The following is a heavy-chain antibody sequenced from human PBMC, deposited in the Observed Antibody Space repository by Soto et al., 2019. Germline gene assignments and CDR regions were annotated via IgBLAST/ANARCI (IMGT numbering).Heavy chain of an antibody. CDR2: IIPIFGTA. CDR3: ARDEGRFLEWQPYYYYGMDG. V-gene: IGHV1-69*01. D-gene: IGHD3-3*01. J-gene: IGHJ6*02. CDR1: GGTFSSYA. Sequence: QVQLVPSGAEVKKPGSSVKVSCKASGGTFSSYAISWVRQAPGQGLEWRGGIIPIFGTANYEQKFQGRVTITADESTSTADMELSRLRSEDTAVYYCARDEGRFLEWQPYYYYGMDGWGQGTTVTGSS.